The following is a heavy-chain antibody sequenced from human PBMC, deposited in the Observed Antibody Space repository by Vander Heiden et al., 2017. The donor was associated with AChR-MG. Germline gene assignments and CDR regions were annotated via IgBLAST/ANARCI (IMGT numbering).Heavy chain of an antibody. CDR1: GFTFSSYW. D-gene: IGHD6-13*01. J-gene: IGHJ6*03. CDR2: INSEGSST. V-gene: IGHV3-74*01. Sequence: LVESGGGLVQPGWSLRLSCAASGFTFSSYWMHWVRQAPGKGLVWVSRINSEGSSTSYADSGKGRFTISRDNAKNTLYLQMNSLRAEDTAVYYCARGGYSSSWYGDYYYYMDVWGKGTTVTVSS. CDR3: ARGGYSSSWYGDYYYYMDV.